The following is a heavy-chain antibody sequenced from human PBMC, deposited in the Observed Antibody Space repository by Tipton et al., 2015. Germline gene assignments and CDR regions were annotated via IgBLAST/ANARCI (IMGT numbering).Heavy chain of an antibody. Sequence: GSLRLSCAASGFTFSSYNMNWVRQAPGKGLEWVAHIAGNGVPVFYGDSVKGRFTVSRDKAKSTVYLQMNSVRDDDTAVYYCAKRNPYSNYLGYYYYGMDVWVQGTTVTVSS. V-gene: IGHV3-48*02. J-gene: IGHJ6*02. CDR2: IAGNGVPV. D-gene: IGHD4-11*01. CDR1: GFTFSSYN. CDR3: AKRNPYSNYLGYYYYGMDV.